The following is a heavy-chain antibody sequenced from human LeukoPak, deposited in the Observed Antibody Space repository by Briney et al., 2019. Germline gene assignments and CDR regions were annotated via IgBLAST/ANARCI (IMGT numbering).Heavy chain of an antibody. Sequence: ASVKVSCKASGYTFTSYGISWVRQAPGQGLEWMGWISAYNGNTKHAQKLQGRVTMTTDTSTSTAYMELRSLRSDDTAVYYCARPYCYESTGYYLEGLYYFDYWGQGTLVTVSS. D-gene: IGHD3-22*01. CDR3: ARPYCYESTGYYLEGLYYFDY. J-gene: IGHJ4*02. CDR1: GYTFTSYG. V-gene: IGHV1-18*01. CDR2: ISAYNGNT.